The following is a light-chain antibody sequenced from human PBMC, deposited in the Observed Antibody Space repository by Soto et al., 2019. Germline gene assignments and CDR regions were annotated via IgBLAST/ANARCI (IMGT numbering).Light chain of an antibody. CDR2: EGG. CDR1: SRDIGGYNL. CDR3: CSYAGFSSVV. Sequence: QSVLTQPASVSGSPGQSITISCTGTSRDIGGYNLVSWYQQHPGKAPKLIIYEGGKRPSGISNRFYASKSDNTASLTISGLQAEDEADYYCCSYAGFSSVVFGTGTKVTVL. J-gene: IGLJ1*01. V-gene: IGLV2-23*03.